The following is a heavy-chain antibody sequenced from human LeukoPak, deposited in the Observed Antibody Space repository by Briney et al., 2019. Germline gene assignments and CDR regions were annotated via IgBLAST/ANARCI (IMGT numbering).Heavy chain of an antibody. D-gene: IGHD3-22*01. CDR2: INHSGST. CDR3: ARGRIFLRYYYDSSGLRY. J-gene: IGHJ4*02. V-gene: IGHV4-34*01. Sequence: SETLSLTCAVYGGSFSGYYWSWIRQPPGKGLEWIGEINHSGSTNYNLSLKSRVTISVDTSKNQFSLKLSSVTAADTAVYYCARGRIFLRYYYDSSGLRYWGQGTLVTVSS. CDR1: GGSFSGYY.